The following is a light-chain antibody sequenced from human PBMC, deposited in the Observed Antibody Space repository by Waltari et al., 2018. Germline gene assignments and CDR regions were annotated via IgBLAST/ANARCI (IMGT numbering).Light chain of an antibody. CDR1: QSVLFNSNNKNY. V-gene: IGKV4-1*01. CDR3: QQFYHSPVT. J-gene: IGKJ1*01. CDR2: LAS. Sequence: DIVMTQSPDSLAVSLGERATINCKSSQSVLFNSNNKNYLAWYQQKTGQPPKLLIYLASTRASWVLDRVSGSGSGTDFVLTISNLQAEDVAVYYCQQFYHSPVTFGQGTKVEIK.